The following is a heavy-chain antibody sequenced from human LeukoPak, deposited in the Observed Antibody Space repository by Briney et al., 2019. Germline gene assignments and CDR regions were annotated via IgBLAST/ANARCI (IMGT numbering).Heavy chain of an antibody. CDR2: IKPDGSDK. D-gene: IGHD1-26*01. CDR3: ARFAEPPQYFDY. Sequence: GGSLRLSCSASGFTFSTYWMTWVRQAPGKGLEWVANIKPDGSDKYYADSVKGRFTITRDNAKNSLYLQMNSLRAEDTGVYYCARFAEPPQYFDYWGQGTLVTVSS. CDR1: GFTFSTYW. V-gene: IGHV3-7*04. J-gene: IGHJ4*02.